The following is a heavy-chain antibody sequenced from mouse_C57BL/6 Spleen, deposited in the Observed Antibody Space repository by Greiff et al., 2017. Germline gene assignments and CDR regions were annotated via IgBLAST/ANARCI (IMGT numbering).Heavy chain of an antibody. V-gene: IGHV1-69*01. D-gene: IGHD2-3*01. Sequence: VQLQQPGAELVMPGASVKLSCKASGYTFTSYWMHWVKQRPGQGLEWIGEIDPSDSYTNYNQKFKGKFTLTVDKSSSTDYMQLSSLTSEDSAVYYCARGLLRSGYAMDYWGQGTSVTVSS. CDR2: IDPSDSYT. J-gene: IGHJ4*01. CDR1: GYTFTSYW. CDR3: ARGLLRSGYAMDY.